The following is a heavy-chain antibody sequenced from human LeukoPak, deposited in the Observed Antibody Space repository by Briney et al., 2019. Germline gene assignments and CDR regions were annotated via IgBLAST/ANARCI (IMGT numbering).Heavy chain of an antibody. D-gene: IGHD6-19*01. J-gene: IGHJ4*02. CDR3: AKDRWIRRISLAGQDY. CDR1: GFTFSSYG. CDR2: TSYDGSDT. Sequence: PGGSLRLSCATSGFTFSSYGMHWVRQAPGKGLELVAVTSYDGSDTYYADSVKGRFTISRDNYKNTLYLQINSLRAEDTAVYYSAKDRWIRRISLAGQDYWGQGTLVTVSS. V-gene: IGHV3-30*18.